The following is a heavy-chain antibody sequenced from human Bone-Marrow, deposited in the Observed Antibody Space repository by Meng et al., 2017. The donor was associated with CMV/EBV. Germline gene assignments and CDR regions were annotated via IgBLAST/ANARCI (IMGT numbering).Heavy chain of an antibody. CDR2: IYSGGSRT. D-gene: IGHD4-17*01. CDR3: AKVGDYGDDNYYFDY. Sequence: GESLKISCAASRFTVSSNYMSWVRQAPGKGLEWVSVIYSGGSRTYYADSVKGRFTISRDNSKNTLYLQMNSLRAEDTAVYYCAKVGDYGDDNYYFDYWGQGTLVTVSS. CDR1: RFTVSSNY. J-gene: IGHJ4*02. V-gene: IGHV3-23*03.